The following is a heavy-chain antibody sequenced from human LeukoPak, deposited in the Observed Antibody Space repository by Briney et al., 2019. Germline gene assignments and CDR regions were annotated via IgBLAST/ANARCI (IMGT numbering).Heavy chain of an antibody. CDR2: ISGSGGST. J-gene: IGHJ5*02. V-gene: IGHV3-23*01. D-gene: IGHD6-19*01. CDR1: GFTFGTYA. Sequence: GGSLRLSCAASGFTFGTYAMSWVRQAPGKGLEWISAISGSGGSTYYADSVKGRFTISRDNSKNTLYLQMNSLRAEDTAVYYCARIPYSSGWVQNWFDPWGQGTLVTVSS. CDR3: ARIPYSSGWVQNWFDP.